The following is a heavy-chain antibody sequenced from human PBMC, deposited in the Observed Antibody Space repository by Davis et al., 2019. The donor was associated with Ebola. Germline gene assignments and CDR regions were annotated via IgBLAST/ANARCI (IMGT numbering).Heavy chain of an antibody. V-gene: IGHV3-30*02. D-gene: IGHD3-3*01. J-gene: IGHJ6*04. Sequence: PGGSLRLSCAASGFTFSGYDMHWVRQAPGKGLEWVAFIRYDGSNEYYADSVRGRFTISRDNSKNTLYLQLNSLRAEDTAVYYCAKSGLSFGVVKYHYGMDVWGKGTTVTVSS. CDR2: IRYDGSNE. CDR1: GFTFSGYD. CDR3: AKSGLSFGVVKYHYGMDV.